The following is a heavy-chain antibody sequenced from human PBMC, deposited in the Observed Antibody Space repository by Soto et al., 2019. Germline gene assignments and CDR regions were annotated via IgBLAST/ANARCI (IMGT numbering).Heavy chain of an antibody. V-gene: IGHV4-59*01. J-gene: IGHJ4*02. CDR1: SGSISTYY. CDR3: AGAPIWAYSDF. CDR2: IYYTGST. D-gene: IGHD7-27*01. Sequence: QVQLQESGPGLVKPSETLSLTCTVSSGSISTYYWSWIRQPPGKGLEWIGYIYYTGSTNYNPSLKTRVAISMDTPKNQFSLNLSSVTAADTAVYYCAGAPIWAYSDFWGLGTLVTVSS.